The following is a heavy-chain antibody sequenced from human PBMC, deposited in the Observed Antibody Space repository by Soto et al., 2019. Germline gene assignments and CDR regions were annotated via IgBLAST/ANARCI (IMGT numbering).Heavy chain of an antibody. Sequence: ASVKVSCKTSGYTFTDYYLHWVRQAPGQGLEGMGWVNSKSGGTNYAQKFQGRVSMTRDTSLNTAYMDLNSLSSDDTAVYYCARDPGPSGYRRTRSDFDYWGLGTLVTV. CDR1: GYTFTDYY. CDR3: ARDPGPSGYRRTRSDFDY. V-gene: IGHV1-2*02. D-gene: IGHD5-12*01. CDR2: VNSKSGGT. J-gene: IGHJ4*02.